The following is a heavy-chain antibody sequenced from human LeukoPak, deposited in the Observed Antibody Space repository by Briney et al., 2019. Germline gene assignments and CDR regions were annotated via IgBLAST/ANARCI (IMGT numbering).Heavy chain of an antibody. J-gene: IGHJ6*03. V-gene: IGHV3-30*03. Sequence: GGSLRLSCAASGFTFSSYGMHWVRQAPGKGLEWVAVISYDGSNKYYADSVKGRFTISRDNSKNTLYLQMNSLRAEDTAVYYCARVLPLWFGEASNYMDVWGKGTTVTVSS. CDR3: ARVLPLWFGEASNYMDV. CDR2: ISYDGSNK. CDR1: GFTFSSYG. D-gene: IGHD3-10*01.